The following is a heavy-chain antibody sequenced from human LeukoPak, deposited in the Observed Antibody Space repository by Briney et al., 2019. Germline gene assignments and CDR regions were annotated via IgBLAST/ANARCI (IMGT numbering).Heavy chain of an antibody. V-gene: IGHV1-18*01. CDR1: GDTFTSSG. CDR2: IYNYNDNT. Sequence: ASVKVSCKAPGDTFTSSGISWVRQAPGQGVEWRGWIYNYNDNTNYAQKFQGRVSMTTDTSTSTAYMELRSLTSDDTAVYYCARVVIDYYSYYYMDVWGKGTTVTVSS. CDR3: ARVVIDYYSYYYMDV. J-gene: IGHJ6*03. D-gene: IGHD2-21*01.